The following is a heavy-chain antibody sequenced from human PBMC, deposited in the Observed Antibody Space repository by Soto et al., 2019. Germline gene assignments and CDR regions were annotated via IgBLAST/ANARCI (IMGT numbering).Heavy chain of an antibody. CDR3: ARVNGVYLAVAGTWDY. D-gene: IGHD6-19*01. Sequence: GGSLRLSCAASGFTFSSYWMSWVRQAPGKGLEWVANIKQDGSEKYYVDSVKGRFTISRDNAKNSLYLQMNSLRAEDTAVYYCARVNGVYLAVAGTWDYWGQGTLVTVSS. CDR2: IKQDGSEK. J-gene: IGHJ4*02. V-gene: IGHV3-7*03. CDR1: GFTFSSYW.